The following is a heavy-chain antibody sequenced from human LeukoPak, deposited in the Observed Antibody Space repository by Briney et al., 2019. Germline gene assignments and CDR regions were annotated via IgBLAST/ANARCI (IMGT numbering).Heavy chain of an antibody. CDR1: GGSISSGSYY. J-gene: IGHJ6*03. CDR3: ARESGYYDFWSGYSNYYYYMDV. V-gene: IGHV4-61*02. D-gene: IGHD3-3*01. Sequence: SETLSLTCTVSGGSISSGSYYWSWIRQPAGKGLEWIGRIYTSGSTNYNPSLKSRVTIPVDTSKNQFSLKLSSVTAADTAVYYCARESGYYDFWSGYSNYYYYMDVWGKGTTVTVSS. CDR2: IYTSGST.